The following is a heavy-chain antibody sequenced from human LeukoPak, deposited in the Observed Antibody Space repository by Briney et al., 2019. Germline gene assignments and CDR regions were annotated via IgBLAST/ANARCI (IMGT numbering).Heavy chain of an antibody. Sequence: GGSLRLSCAASGFTVSNNYMSWVRQAPGKGLEWVSVIYSGGSTYYADSVKGRFTISRDNSKNTLYLQMHSLRAEDTAVYYCARDRPNYYGSDGHYYRRDGDYWGRGTLVSVSS. CDR1: GFTVSNNY. J-gene: IGHJ4*02. D-gene: IGHD3-22*01. CDR2: IYSGGST. V-gene: IGHV3-53*01. CDR3: ARDRPNYYGSDGHYYRRDGDY.